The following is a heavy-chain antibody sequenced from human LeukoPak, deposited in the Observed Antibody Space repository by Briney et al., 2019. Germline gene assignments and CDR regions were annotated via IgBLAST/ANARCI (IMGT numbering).Heavy chain of an antibody. CDR2: ISGSGTGT. J-gene: IGHJ4*02. D-gene: IGHD3-10*01. V-gene: IGHV3-23*01. CDR1: GFTFSTYG. CDR3: AKDRPASHGSGSFGDY. Sequence: SGGSLRLSCAASGFTFSTYGMSWVRQAPGKGLEWVSAISGSGTGTYYADSVKGRFTISRDNSKSTMYLQMNSLRLEDTAVYYCAKDRPASHGSGSFGDYWGQGTQVTVST.